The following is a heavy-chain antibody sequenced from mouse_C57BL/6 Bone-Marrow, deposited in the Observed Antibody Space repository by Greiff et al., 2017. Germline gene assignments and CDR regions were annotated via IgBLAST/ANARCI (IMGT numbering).Heavy chain of an antibody. Sequence: QVQLQQPGAELVMPGASVKLSCKASGYTFTSYWMHWVKQRPGQGLEWIGEIDPSDSYTNYNQKFKGKATLTVDKSSSTAYMQLSSLTSEDSAVYYGARGDYYGSPFAYWGQGTLVTVSA. J-gene: IGHJ3*01. CDR1: GYTFTSYW. V-gene: IGHV1-69*01. CDR2: IDPSDSYT. D-gene: IGHD1-1*01. CDR3: ARGDYYGSPFAY.